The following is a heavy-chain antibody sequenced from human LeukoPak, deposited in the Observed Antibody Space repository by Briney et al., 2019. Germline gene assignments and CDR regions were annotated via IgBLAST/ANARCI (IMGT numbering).Heavy chain of an antibody. CDR1: GFTFSSYG. V-gene: IGHV3-33*01. J-gene: IGHJ6*02. CDR3: ARGDPHSYYYGMDG. Sequence: GGSLRLSCAASGFTFSSYGMHWVRQAPGKGLEWVAVIWYDGSNKYYADSVKGRFTTSRDNSKNRLYLQMNSLRDDDTAVYDCARGDPHSYYYGMDGWGQGTTVTVSS. D-gene: IGHD2-21*02. CDR2: IWYDGSNK.